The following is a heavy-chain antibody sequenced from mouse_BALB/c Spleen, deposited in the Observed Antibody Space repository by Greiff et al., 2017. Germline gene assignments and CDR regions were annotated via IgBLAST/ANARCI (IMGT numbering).Heavy chain of an antibody. V-gene: IGHV2-9-2*01. Sequence: QVQLKESGPGLVAPSQSLSITCTVSGFSLTSYDISWIRQPPGKGLEWLGVIWTGGGTNYNSAFMSRLSISKDNSKSQVFLKMNSLQTDDTAIYYCVREDGYPYYAMDYWGQGTSVTVSS. CDR1: GFSLTSYD. J-gene: IGHJ4*01. D-gene: IGHD2-2*01. CDR2: IWTGGGT. CDR3: VREDGYPYYAMDY.